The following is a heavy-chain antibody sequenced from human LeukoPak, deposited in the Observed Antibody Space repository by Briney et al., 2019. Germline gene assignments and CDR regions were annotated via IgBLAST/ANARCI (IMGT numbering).Heavy chain of an antibody. D-gene: IGHD3-22*01. J-gene: IGHJ4*02. CDR2: IKQDGSEK. CDR3: AKGQNYDGGRGYFDY. CDR1: GFTFSNYW. Sequence: GGSLRLSCAASGFTFSNYWMSWVRQAPGKGLEWVANIKQDGSEKFYVDSVKGRFTISRDNAKNSLYLQMNSLRAEDTAVYYCAKGQNYDGGRGYFDYWGQGTLVTVSS. V-gene: IGHV3-7*03.